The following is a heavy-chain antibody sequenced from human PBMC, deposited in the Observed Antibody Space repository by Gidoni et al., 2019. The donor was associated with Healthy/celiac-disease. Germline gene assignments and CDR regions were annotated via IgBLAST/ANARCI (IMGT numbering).Heavy chain of an antibody. CDR3: AREKSPSGRKIFKAAAGYFDY. CDR2: IYYSGST. V-gene: IGHV4-59*01. D-gene: IGHD6-13*01. Sequence: QVQLQESGPGLVKPSETQSLTCTVSGGPISSNDWSWLRQPPGKGLDWIGYIYYSGSTNYNPSLQSRVTISVDTSKHQFSLKLRSVPAADPAVYSCAREKSPSGRKIFKAAAGYFDYWGQGTLVTVSS. CDR1: GGPISSND. J-gene: IGHJ4*02.